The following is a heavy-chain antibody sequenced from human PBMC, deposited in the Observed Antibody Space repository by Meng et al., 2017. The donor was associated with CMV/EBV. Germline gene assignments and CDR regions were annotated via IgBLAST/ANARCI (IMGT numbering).Heavy chain of an antibody. CDR3: ARSRIQLWLHHYYYGMDV. CDR2: INPNSGGT. Sequence: ASVKVSCKASGGTFSSYAISWVRQAPGQGLEWMGWINPNSGGTNYAQKFQGRVTMTRDTSISTAYMELSRLRSDDTAVYYCARSRIQLWLHHYYYGMDVWGQGTTVTVSS. J-gene: IGHJ6*02. CDR1: GGTFSSYA. D-gene: IGHD5-18*01. V-gene: IGHV1-2*02.